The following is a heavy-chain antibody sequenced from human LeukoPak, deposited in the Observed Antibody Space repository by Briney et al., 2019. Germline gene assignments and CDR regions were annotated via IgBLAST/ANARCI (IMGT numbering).Heavy chain of an antibody. Sequence: GGSLRLSCAASGFTFSSYGMHWVRQAPGKGLEWVAVISYDGSNKYYADSVKGRFTISRDNSKNTLYLQMNSLRADDTAVYYCAKAHCSSTSCSRADNWGQGTLVTVSS. CDR2: ISYDGSNK. J-gene: IGHJ4*02. CDR3: AKAHCSSTSCSRADN. V-gene: IGHV3-30*18. CDR1: GFTFSSYG. D-gene: IGHD2-2*01.